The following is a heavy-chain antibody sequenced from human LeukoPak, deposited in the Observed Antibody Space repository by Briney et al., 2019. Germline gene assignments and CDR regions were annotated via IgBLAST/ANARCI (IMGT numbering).Heavy chain of an antibody. CDR3: VKGNLWVSNWYSPDH. Sequence: HPGGSLRLSCSASGFTSNNYAMHWVRQAPGKGPEYVSGMGNFGSSTYYADSVKGRFTISGDNWKNALYLQMSSLRPEDTAVYYCVKGNLWVSNWYSPDHWGQGTLVTVSS. CDR1: GFTSNNYA. J-gene: IGHJ4*02. V-gene: IGHV3-64D*09. CDR2: MGNFGSST. D-gene: IGHD2-21*01.